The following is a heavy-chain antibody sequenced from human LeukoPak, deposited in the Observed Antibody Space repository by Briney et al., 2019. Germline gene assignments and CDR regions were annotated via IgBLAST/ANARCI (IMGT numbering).Heavy chain of an antibody. CDR1: GDSFSSSIYY. V-gene: IGHV4-39*01. CDR3: ASLPSNDAFDV. CDR2: IYYSGIT. Sequence: SETLSLTCAVSGDSFSSSIYYWGWVRLPRGVGLGWFASIYYSGITYYNPSLKSRVTIPVDTPKNQFSLKLNSVTAADTAVYYCASLPSNDAFDVWGRGTMITVSS. J-gene: IGHJ3*01.